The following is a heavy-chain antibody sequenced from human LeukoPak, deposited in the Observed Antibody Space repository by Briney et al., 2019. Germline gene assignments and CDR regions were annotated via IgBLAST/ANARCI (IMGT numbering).Heavy chain of an antibody. CDR1: GFTFSSYG. CDR2: ISGSGGST. Sequence: PGGSLRLSCAASGFTFSSYGMSWVRQAPGKGLEWVSAISGSGGSTYYADSVKGRFTISRDNSKNTLYLQMNSLRAEDTAVYYCATPLSGAVAASFDYWGQGTLVTVSS. J-gene: IGHJ4*02. V-gene: IGHV3-23*01. CDR3: ATPLSGAVAASFDY. D-gene: IGHD6-19*01.